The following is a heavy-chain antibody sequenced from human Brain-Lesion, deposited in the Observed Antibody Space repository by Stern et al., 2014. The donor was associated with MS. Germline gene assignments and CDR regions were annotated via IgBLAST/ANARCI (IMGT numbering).Heavy chain of an antibody. CDR1: GFPFSHYW. CDR2: INKDGSEK. D-gene: IGHD4-17*01. CDR3: ARKTTAKN. J-gene: IGHJ4*02. V-gene: IGHV3-7*01. Sequence: VQLLESGGGLVQPGGSLRLSCAGSGFPFSHYWMTWVRQAPGKGLEWVASINKDGSEKYYVDSLKGRFTISRDNAKNSLYLQMTSLRADDTAVYYCARKTTAKNWGQGTLVTVSS.